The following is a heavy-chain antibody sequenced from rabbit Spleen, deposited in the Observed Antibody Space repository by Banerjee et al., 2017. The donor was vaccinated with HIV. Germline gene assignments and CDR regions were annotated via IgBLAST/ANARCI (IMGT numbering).Heavy chain of an antibody. CDR3: ARDTGSSFSSYGMDL. CDR2: IAGSSSGFT. V-gene: IGHV1S40*01. D-gene: IGHD8-1*01. Sequence: QSLEESGGDLVKPGASLTLTCTASGFSFSSNDYMCWVRQAPGKELEWISCIAGSSSGFTYSATWAKGRFTISKTSSTTVTLQMTSLTAADTATYFCARDTGSSFSSYGMDLWGPGTLVTVS. CDR1: GFSFSSNDY. J-gene: IGHJ6*01.